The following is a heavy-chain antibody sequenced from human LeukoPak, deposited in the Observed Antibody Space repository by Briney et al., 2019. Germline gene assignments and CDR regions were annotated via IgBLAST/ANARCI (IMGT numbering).Heavy chain of an antibody. V-gene: IGHV3-74*01. Sequence: GSLRLSCAASGFTFSGSWMHWVRQAPGQGLVWVSRINTDGTTINYADSVKGRFAISRDNAKTTLYLQMHSLTAEDTAVYYCATAGNYRFDYWGQGILVTVSS. CDR3: ATAGNYRFDY. J-gene: IGHJ4*02. CDR2: INTDGTTI. D-gene: IGHD5-24*01. CDR1: GFTFSGSW.